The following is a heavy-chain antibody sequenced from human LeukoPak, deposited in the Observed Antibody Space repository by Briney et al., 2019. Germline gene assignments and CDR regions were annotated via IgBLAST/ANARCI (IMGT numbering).Heavy chain of an antibody. CDR3: GRDVGP. CDR1: GFTFSSYA. CDR2: ISGSGGST. V-gene: IGHV3-23*01. J-gene: IGHJ5*02. Sequence: GGSLRLSCAASGFTFSSYAMSWVRQAPGKGLEWVSAISGSGGSTYYANSVKGRFTISRDSSKNTMYLQMNSLRVEDTAMYYCGRDVGPWGQGNLVTVSS.